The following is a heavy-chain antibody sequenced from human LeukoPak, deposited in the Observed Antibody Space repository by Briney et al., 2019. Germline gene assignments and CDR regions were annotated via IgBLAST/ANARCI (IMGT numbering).Heavy chain of an antibody. V-gene: IGHV3-21*01. CDR1: GFTFSSYS. J-gene: IGHJ4*02. CDR3: ARDNYYGSGSYTY. D-gene: IGHD3-10*01. CDR2: ISSSSSYI. Sequence: GGSLRLSCAASGFTFSSYSMNWVRQAPGKGLEWVSSISSSSSYIYYADSAKGRFTISRDNAKNSLYLQMNSLRAEDTAVYYCARDNYYGSGSYTYWGQGTLVTVSS.